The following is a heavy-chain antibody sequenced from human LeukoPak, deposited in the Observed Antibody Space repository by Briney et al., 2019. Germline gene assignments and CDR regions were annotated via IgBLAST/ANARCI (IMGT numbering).Heavy chain of an antibody. CDR2: IYYSGST. J-gene: IGHJ6*02. CDR1: GGSISSYY. V-gene: IGHV4-59*01. Sequence: SETLSLTCTVSGGSISSYYWSWIRQPPGKGLEWIGYIYYSGSTNYNPSLKSRVTISVDTSKNQFSLKLSSVTAADTAVYYCARNVVVTAFHYYYGMDVWGQGTTVTVSS. CDR3: ARNVVVTAFHYYYGMDV. D-gene: IGHD2-21*02.